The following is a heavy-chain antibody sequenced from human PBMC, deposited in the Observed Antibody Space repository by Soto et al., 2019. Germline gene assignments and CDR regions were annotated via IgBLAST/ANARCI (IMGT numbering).Heavy chain of an antibody. CDR3: ARADRTLVTSYSLDV. CDR2: INHSGTI. V-gene: IGHV4-34*01. D-gene: IGHD2-21*02. Sequence: QVQLQQWGAGLLKPSETLSLTCAVYGGSFSGYYWTWIRHPPGKGLEWIGEINHSGTINFNPSLKSRLTISLDTSNKHFSLKLSSVTDADTAAYYCARADRTLVTSYSLDVWGQGTTVTVSS. CDR1: GGSFSGYY. J-gene: IGHJ6*02.